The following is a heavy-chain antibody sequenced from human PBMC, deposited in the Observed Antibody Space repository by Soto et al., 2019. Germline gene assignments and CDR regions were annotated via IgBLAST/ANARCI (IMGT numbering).Heavy chain of an antibody. V-gene: IGHV2-5*02. Sequence: QITLKESGPTLVRPTQTLTLTCAFSGFSLSTSGVGVGWIRQPPGKALEWLAVIYWDDSKHYSPSLRSRLTITKANSKNQVVLTMTNMDPMDTGTYYCAHKGPEDWPLDYWGQGTLVTVSS. CDR3: AHKGPEDWPLDY. CDR2: IYWDDSK. D-gene: IGHD3-9*01. CDR1: GFSLSTSGVG. J-gene: IGHJ4*02.